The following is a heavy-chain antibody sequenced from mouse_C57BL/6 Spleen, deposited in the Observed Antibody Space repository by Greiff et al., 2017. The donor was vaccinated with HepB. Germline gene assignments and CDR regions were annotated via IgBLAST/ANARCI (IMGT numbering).Heavy chain of an antibody. Sequence: VKLQESGAELVRPGTSVKVSCKASGYAFTNYLIEWVKQRPGQGLEWIGVINPGSGGTNYNEKFKGKATLTADKSSSTAYMQLSSLTSEDSAVYFCARGWDWFDYWGQGTTLTVSS. D-gene: IGHD4-1*01. CDR2: INPGSGGT. CDR3: ARGWDWFDY. CDR1: GYAFTNYL. V-gene: IGHV1-54*01. J-gene: IGHJ2*01.